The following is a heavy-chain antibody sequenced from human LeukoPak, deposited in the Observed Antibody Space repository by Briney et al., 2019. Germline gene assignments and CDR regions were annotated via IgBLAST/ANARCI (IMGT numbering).Heavy chain of an antibody. D-gene: IGHD5-18*01. CDR1: GFTFSSYS. Sequence: GGSLRLSCAASGFTFSSYSMNWVRQAPGKGLEWVSYISSSSSTIYYADSVKGRFTISRDNAKNSLYLQMNSLRAEDTAVYSCARLWIQLWSTYGMDVWGQGTTVTVSS. V-gene: IGHV3-48*04. CDR3: ARLWIQLWSTYGMDV. CDR2: ISSSSSTI. J-gene: IGHJ6*02.